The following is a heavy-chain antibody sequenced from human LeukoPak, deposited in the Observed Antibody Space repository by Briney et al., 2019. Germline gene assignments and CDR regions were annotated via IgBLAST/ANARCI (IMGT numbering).Heavy chain of an antibody. Sequence: SETLSLTCTVSGGSISGYYWGWIRQPPGKGLEWIAYIYYSGSATYNPSLKSRVTISIDSSKNQFSLELRFVTAADTAVYHCARHMQHPNRSGWYNFDYWGQGALVSVSS. CDR3: ARHMQHPNRSGWYNFDY. D-gene: IGHD6-19*01. CDR1: GGSISGYY. CDR2: IYYSGSA. V-gene: IGHV4-59*08. J-gene: IGHJ4*02.